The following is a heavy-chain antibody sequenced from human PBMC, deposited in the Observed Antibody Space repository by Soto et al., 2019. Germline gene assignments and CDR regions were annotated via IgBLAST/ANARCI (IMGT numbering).Heavy chain of an antibody. CDR1: GFTVSSNY. V-gene: IGHV3-53*01. D-gene: IGHD3-9*01. CDR2: IYSGGST. CDR3: ARDRPVTTYYDILTGPYNGMDV. Sequence: GGSLRISCAASGFTVSSNYMSWVRQAPGKGLKWVSVIYSGGSTYYADSVKGRFTISRDNSKNTLYLQMNSLRAEDTAVYYCARDRPVTTYYDILTGPYNGMDVWGQGTTVTVSS. J-gene: IGHJ6*02.